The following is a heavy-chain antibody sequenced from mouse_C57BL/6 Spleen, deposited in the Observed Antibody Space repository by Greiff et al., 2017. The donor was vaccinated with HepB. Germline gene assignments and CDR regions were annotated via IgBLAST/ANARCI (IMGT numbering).Heavy chain of an antibody. V-gene: IGHV5-6*01. Sequence: EVQGVESGGDLVKPGGSLKLSCAASGFTFSSYGMSWVRQTPDKRLEWVATISSGGSYTYYPDSVKGRFTISRDNAKNTLYLQMSSLKSEDTAMYYCARHGDYLDYWGQGTTLTVSS. CDR3: ARHGDYLDY. CDR2: ISSGGSYT. CDR1: GFTFSSYG. J-gene: IGHJ2*01.